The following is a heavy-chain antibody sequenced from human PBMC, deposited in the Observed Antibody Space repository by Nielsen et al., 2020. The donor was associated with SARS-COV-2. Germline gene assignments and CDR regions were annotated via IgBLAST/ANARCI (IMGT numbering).Heavy chain of an antibody. CDR3: ARAGVYYDFWNGQERIYYFDY. D-gene: IGHD3-3*01. CDR2: IKQDGSEK. CDR1: GFTFSSYW. J-gene: IGHJ4*02. Sequence: GGSLRLSCAASGFTFSSYWMSWVRQAPGKGLEWVANIKQDGSEKYYVDSVKGRFTISRDNAKNSLYLQMNSLRAEDTAVYYCARAGVYYDFWNGQERIYYFDYWGQGTLVTVSS. V-gene: IGHV3-7*03.